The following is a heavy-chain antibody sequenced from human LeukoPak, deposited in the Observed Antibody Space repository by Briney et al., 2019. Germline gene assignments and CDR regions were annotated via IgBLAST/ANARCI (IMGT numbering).Heavy chain of an antibody. D-gene: IGHD6-19*01. CDR2: IHYTGTT. Sequence: SETLSLTCTVSGGSISGYYWSWIRQAPGKGLEWIGYIHYTGTTNYNPSLKSRVTITVDTSKNQFFLWLTSVAAADTSVYYCAINYGSGWYAAFHIWGQGTMITVSS. CDR3: AINYGSGWYAAFHI. CDR1: GGSISGYY. V-gene: IGHV4-59*08. J-gene: IGHJ3*02.